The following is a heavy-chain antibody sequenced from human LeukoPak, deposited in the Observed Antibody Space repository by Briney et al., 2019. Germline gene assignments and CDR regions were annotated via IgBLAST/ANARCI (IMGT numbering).Heavy chain of an antibody. V-gene: IGHV5-51*01. Sequence: GESLKISCKGSGYSFTSYWIGWVRQMPGKVLEWVGIIYPGDSDTRYSPSFQGQVTISADKSISTAYLQWSSLKASDTAMYYCARKIFGTLQLLDYWGQGTLVTVSS. D-gene: IGHD5-18*01. CDR1: GYSFTSYW. CDR2: IYPGDSDT. CDR3: ARKIFGTLQLLDY. J-gene: IGHJ4*02.